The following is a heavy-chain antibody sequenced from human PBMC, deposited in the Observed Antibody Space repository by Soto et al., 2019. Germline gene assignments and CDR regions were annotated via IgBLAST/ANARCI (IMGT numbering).Heavy chain of an antibody. CDR3: ARDVGLLWFGGHNWFDP. D-gene: IGHD3-10*01. V-gene: IGHV1-69*13. CDR2: IIPIFGTA. Sequence: SVKVSCKASGGTFSSYAISWVRQAPGQGLEWMGGIIPIFGTANYAQKFQGRVTITADESTSTAYMELSSLRSEDTAAYYCARDVGLLWFGGHNWFDPWGQGTLVTVSS. CDR1: GGTFSSYA. J-gene: IGHJ5*02.